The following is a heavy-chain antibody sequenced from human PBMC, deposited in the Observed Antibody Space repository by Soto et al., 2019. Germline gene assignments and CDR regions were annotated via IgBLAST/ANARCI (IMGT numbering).Heavy chain of an antibody. CDR3: ARIQLWFGDGWFDP. V-gene: IGHV4-39*01. J-gene: IGHJ5*02. Sequence: SETLSLTCTVSGGSVSSGSYYWSWIRQPPGKGLEWIGYIYYSGSTYYNPSLKSRVTISVDTSKNQFSLKLSSVTAADTAVYYCARIQLWFGDGWFDPWGQGTLVTVSS. CDR1: GGSVSSGSYY. CDR2: IYYSGST. D-gene: IGHD5-18*01.